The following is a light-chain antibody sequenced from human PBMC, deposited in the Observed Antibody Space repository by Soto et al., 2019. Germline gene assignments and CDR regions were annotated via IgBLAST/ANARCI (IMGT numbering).Light chain of an antibody. CDR3: HHYNGYPWT. J-gene: IGKJ1*01. Sequence: DIQMTQSPSTLSASVGDRVTITCRASQSISSWLAWYQQKPGKAPKLLIYDASSLESGVPSRFSGTGSGTEFTLTRSSLQADDFANYYCHHYNGYPWTFGQGTKVEIQ. CDR2: DAS. CDR1: QSISSW. V-gene: IGKV1-5*01.